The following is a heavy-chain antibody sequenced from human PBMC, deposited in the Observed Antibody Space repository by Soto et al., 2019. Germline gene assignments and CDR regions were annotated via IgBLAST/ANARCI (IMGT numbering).Heavy chain of an antibody. J-gene: IGHJ3*02. D-gene: IGHD2-15*01. CDR2: ISWNSGSI. Sequence: DVQLVESGGGLVQPGRSLRLSCAASGFTFDDYAMHWVRQAPGKGLEWVSGISWNSGSIGYADSVKGRFTISRDNAKNSLYLQMNSLRAEDTALYYCAKLCCSGGNDAFDIWGQGTMVTVSS. V-gene: IGHV3-9*01. CDR3: AKLCCSGGNDAFDI. CDR1: GFTFDDYA.